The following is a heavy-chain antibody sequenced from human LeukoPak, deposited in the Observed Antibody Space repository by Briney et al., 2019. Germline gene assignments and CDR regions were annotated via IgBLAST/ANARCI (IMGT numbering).Heavy chain of an antibody. CDR1: GFTFSSYE. V-gene: IGHV3-48*03. CDR2: IRSSGGTI. CDR3: ARRLDY. J-gene: IGHJ4*02. Sequence: GGALRLSCAASGFTFSSYEMNWVRQAPGKGLEWVSNIRSSGGTIYYADSVKGRFTISRDDAKSSLYLQMNSLRAEDTAVYYCARRLDYWGQGTLVTVSS.